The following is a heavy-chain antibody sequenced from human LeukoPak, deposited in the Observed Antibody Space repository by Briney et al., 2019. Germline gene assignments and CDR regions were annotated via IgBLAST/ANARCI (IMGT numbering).Heavy chain of an antibody. V-gene: IGHV5-51*01. J-gene: IGHJ3*02. Sequence: GAALKISCKGAGCGFTSYWIGWGRQMPGKGREGMGIIYPGDSDTRYSPSFQGQVTISAEKSISKSSLQWSSLKGADTAMYYCARGDYYDTSGYYYAGAFDIWGQGTMVTVSS. D-gene: IGHD3-22*01. CDR3: ARGDYYDTSGYYYAGAFDI. CDR2: IYPGDSDT. CDR1: GCGFTSYW.